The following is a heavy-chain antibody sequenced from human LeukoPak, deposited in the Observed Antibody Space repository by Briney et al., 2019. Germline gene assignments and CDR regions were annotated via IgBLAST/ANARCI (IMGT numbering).Heavy chain of an antibody. CDR2: ISGSGGGT. CDR1: GFTFSSYA. J-gene: IGHJ6*02. Sequence: GGSLRLSCAASGFTFSSYAMSWVRQAPGKGLEWVSAISGSGGGTYYADSVKGRFTISRDNSKNTLYLQMNSLRAEDTAIYYCAKVGMTIFGVVTAYGMDVWGQGTTVTVSS. D-gene: IGHD3-3*01. CDR3: AKVGMTIFGVVTAYGMDV. V-gene: IGHV3-23*01.